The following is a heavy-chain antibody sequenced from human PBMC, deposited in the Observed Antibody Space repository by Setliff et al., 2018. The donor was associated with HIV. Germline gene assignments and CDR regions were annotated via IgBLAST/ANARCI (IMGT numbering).Heavy chain of an antibody. D-gene: IGHD4-17*01. CDR1: GASISSHY. CDR2: IYSTGST. Sequence: SETLSLTCTVSGASISSHYWSWIRQSPGRELEWIGYIYSTGSTNYNPSLQSRVSISMDASKNKFSLKLKSVTSADTAFYYCAKGAGFYGDYTFDYWGQGHLVTVS. J-gene: IGHJ4*02. V-gene: IGHV4-59*11. CDR3: AKGAGFYGDYTFDY.